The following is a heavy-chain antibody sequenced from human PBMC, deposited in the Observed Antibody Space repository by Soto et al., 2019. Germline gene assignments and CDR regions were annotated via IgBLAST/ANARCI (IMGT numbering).Heavy chain of an antibody. CDR3: AKVSYYDFWSGPDY. CDR2: ISGSGGST. Sequence: GGSLRLSCAASGFTFSSYAMSWVRQAPGKGLEWVSAISGSGGSTYYADSVKGRFTISRDNSKNTLYLQMNSLRAEDTAVYYCAKVSYYDFWSGPDYWGQGTLVTVSS. V-gene: IGHV3-23*01. CDR1: GFTFSSYA. J-gene: IGHJ4*02. D-gene: IGHD3-3*01.